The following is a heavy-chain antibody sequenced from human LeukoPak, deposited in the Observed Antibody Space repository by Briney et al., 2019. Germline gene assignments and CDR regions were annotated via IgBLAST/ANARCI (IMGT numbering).Heavy chain of an antibody. CDR3: AELGITMIGGV. CDR2: IYYDDRT. Sequence: GGSLRLSCTVSGFTVSDNSMSWVRQAPGKGLEWVSFIYYDDRTHYSDSVKGRFTISRDNAKNSLYLQMNSLRAEDTAVYYCAELGITMIGGVWGKGTTVTISS. D-gene: IGHD3-10*02. CDR1: GFTVSDNS. J-gene: IGHJ6*04. V-gene: IGHV3-53*01.